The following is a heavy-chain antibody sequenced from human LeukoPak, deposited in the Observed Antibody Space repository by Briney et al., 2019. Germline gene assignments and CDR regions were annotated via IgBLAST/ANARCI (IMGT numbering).Heavy chain of an antibody. D-gene: IGHD3-22*01. J-gene: IGHJ4*02. Sequence: GGSLRLSCAASGFTFSNAWMSWVRQAPGKGLEWVGRIKSKTDGGTTDYAAPVKGRFTISRDDSKNTLYLQMNSLKTEDTAVYYCTTVTSYYYDSSGTTSAVDYWGRGTLVTVSS. CDR2: IKSKTDGGTT. CDR1: GFTFSNAW. V-gene: IGHV3-15*01. CDR3: TTVTSYYYDSSGTTSAVDY.